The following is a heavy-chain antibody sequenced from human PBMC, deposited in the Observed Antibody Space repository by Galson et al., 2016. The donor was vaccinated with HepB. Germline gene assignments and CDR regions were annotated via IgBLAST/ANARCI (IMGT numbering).Heavy chain of an antibody. J-gene: IGHJ3*01. V-gene: IGHV6-1*01. CDR1: GDSDSSNSVA. D-gene: IGHD2-15*01. CDR2: TYK. CDR3: ARGIWNSFDV. Sequence: CAISGDSDSSNSVAWNWIRQSPSRGLEWLGRTYKNYATSVKSRITINSDTSKNQFSLHLNSVTPDDTAVYYCARGIWNSFDVWGQGTVVTVSS.